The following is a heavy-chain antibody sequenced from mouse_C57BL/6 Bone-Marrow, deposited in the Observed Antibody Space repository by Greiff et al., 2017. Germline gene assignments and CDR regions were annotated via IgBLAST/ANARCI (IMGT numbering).Heavy chain of an antibody. CDR3: ARGGGYWFAY. CDR2: MSSGGSYT. CDR1: GFTFSSYG. Sequence: DVHLVESGGDLVKPGGSLKLSCAASGFTFSSYGMSWVRQTPDKRLEWVATMSSGGSYTYYPDSVKGRFTISRDNAKNTLYLQMSSLKSEDTAMYYCARGGGYWFAYWGQGTLVTVSA. V-gene: IGHV5-6*01. D-gene: IGHD1-1*02. J-gene: IGHJ3*01.